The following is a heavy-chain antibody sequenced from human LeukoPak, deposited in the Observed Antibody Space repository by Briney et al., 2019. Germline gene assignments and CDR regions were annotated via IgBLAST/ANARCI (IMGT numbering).Heavy chain of an antibody. D-gene: IGHD3-22*01. V-gene: IGHV3-30*04. Sequence: QSGGSLRLSCAASGFTFSSYAMHWVRQAPGKGLEWVAVISYDGSSKYYADSVKGRFTISRDNSKNTLYLQMNSLRAEDTALYYCAKDILGYYDSSGSYIDYWGQGTLVTVSS. CDR3: AKDILGYYDSSGSYIDY. CDR1: GFTFSSYA. CDR2: ISYDGSSK. J-gene: IGHJ4*02.